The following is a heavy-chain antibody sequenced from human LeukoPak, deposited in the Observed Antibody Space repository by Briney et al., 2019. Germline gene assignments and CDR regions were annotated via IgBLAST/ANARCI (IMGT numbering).Heavy chain of an antibody. D-gene: IGHD5-18*01. CDR2: IQSDGSNR. J-gene: IGHJ3*02. CDR3: AKEDTTMLSAFDI. CDR1: GFTFSNYG. V-gene: IGHV3-30*02. Sequence: GGSLRLSCAASGFTFSNYGMHWVRQAPGKGLEWVAFIQSDGSNRYYTDSVKGRFTVSRDNSKNTLYLQINSLRAEDTAVYYCAKEDTTMLSAFDIWGQGTLVTVSS.